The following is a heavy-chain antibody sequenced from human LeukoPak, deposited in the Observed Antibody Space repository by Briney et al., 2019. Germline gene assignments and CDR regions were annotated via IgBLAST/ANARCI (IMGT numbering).Heavy chain of an antibody. D-gene: IGHD3-9*01. J-gene: IGHJ5*02. V-gene: IGHV3-21*01. CDR2: ISSSSSYI. Sequence: GGSLRLSCAASGFTFSSYSMNWVRQAPGKGLEWVSSISSSSSYIYYADSVKGRFTISRDNAKNSLYLQMNSLRAEDTAVYYCARARFYDILTGYQAWFDPWGQGTLVTVSS. CDR1: GFTFSSYS. CDR3: ARARFYDILTGYQAWFDP.